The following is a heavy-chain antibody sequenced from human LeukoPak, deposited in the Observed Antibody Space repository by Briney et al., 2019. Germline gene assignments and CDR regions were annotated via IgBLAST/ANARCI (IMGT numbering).Heavy chain of an antibody. Sequence: GGSLRLSCAASGFTFSSYWMHWVRQAPGKGLVWVSRINTDGSSTSYADSVKGRFTISRDNAKNTLYLQMNSLRAEDTAVYYCARDLNYDFWSGYYTGAYWGQGTLVTVSS. D-gene: IGHD3-3*01. CDR3: ARDLNYDFWSGYYTGAY. CDR1: GFTFSSYW. J-gene: IGHJ4*02. CDR2: INTDGSST. V-gene: IGHV3-74*01.